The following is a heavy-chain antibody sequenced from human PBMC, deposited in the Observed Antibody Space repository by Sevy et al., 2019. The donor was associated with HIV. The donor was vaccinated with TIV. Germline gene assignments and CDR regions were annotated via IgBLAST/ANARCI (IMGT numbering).Heavy chain of an antibody. CDR1: GYSLTDHA. Sequence: ASVKVSCKASGYSLTDHAVNWVRQAPGQGLEWMGWINPANGDTDYPRQLRGRVTMTRDISIDTAYLELGWLTIDATAVYYCSSVKTSSRVWRSDWPFDLWGHGTLVTVSS. CDR2: INPANGDT. V-gene: IGHV1-2*02. CDR3: SSVKTSSRVWRSDWPFDL. J-gene: IGHJ2*01. D-gene: IGHD1-1*01.